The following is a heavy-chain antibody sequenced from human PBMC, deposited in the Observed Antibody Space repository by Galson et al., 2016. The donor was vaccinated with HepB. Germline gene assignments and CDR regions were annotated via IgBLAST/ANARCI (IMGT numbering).Heavy chain of an antibody. V-gene: IGHV3-48*02. J-gene: IGHJ2*01. CDR2: ISSSSDTI. D-gene: IGHD2-2*01. CDR3: ARGYCSSTSPCGRDV. CDR1: GFTFSSFS. Sequence: SLRLSCAVSGFTFSSFSMNWVRQAPGKGLEWVSYISSSSDTIYYADSVKGRFTISRDNAKNSLYLQMNSLRDGDTAVYYCARGYCSSTSPCGRDVWGRGTLVTVSS.